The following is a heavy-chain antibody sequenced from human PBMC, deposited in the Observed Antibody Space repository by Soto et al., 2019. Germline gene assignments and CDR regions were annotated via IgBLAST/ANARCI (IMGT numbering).Heavy chain of an antibody. CDR3: ALYQGVETNYGLFAY. J-gene: IGHJ4*02. V-gene: IGHV4-59*02. Sequence: SETLSLTCTVSGGSVSNYYWSWIRQPPGKGLEWIGYMYHSGSSNYNPSLKRRVTISVDTSKNQVSLEVTSVIAADTAVYYCALYQGVETNYGLFAYWAQGTLVIGSS. D-gene: IGHD3-3*01. CDR1: GGSVSNYY. CDR2: MYHSGSS.